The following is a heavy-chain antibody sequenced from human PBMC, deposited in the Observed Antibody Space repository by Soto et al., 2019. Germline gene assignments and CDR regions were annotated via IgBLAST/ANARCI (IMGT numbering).Heavy chain of an antibody. Sequence: PGGSLRLSCAASGFTFSSYAMHWVRQAPGKXLEWVAVISYDGSNKYYADSVKGRFTISRDNSKNTLYLQMNSLRAEDTAVYYCARDSDRLLGYYYYGMDVWGQGTTVTVSS. CDR1: GFTFSSYA. V-gene: IGHV3-30-3*01. J-gene: IGHJ6*02. CDR3: ARDSDRLLGYYYYGMDV. D-gene: IGHD3-10*01. CDR2: ISYDGSNK.